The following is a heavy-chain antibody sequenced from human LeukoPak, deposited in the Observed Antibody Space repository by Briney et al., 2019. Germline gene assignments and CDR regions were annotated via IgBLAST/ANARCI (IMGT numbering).Heavy chain of an antibody. CDR2: ISYDGSNK. CDR1: GFTFSSYG. J-gene: IGHJ4*02. CDR3: AKEDYVPFDY. Sequence: GRSLRLSCAASGFTFSSYGMHWVRLAPGKGLEWVAVISYDGSNKYYADSVKGRFTISRNNSKNTLYLQMNSLRAEDTAVYYCAKEDYVPFDYWGQGTLVTVSS. D-gene: IGHD4-17*01. V-gene: IGHV3-30*18.